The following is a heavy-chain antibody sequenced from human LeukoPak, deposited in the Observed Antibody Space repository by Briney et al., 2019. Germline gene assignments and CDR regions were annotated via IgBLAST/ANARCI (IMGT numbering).Heavy chain of an antibody. CDR1: GYTVSSNY. CDR2: IYSGGST. D-gene: IGHD6-19*01. V-gene: IGHV3-53*01. J-gene: IGHJ4*02. CDR3: AMKPVAGEGFDY. Sequence: GGSLRLSCAASGYTVSSNYMSWVRQAPGKGLEWVSVIYSGGSTYYADSVKGRFTISRDNSKNTLYLQMNSLRAEDTAVYYCAMKPVAGEGFDYWGQGTLVTLSS.